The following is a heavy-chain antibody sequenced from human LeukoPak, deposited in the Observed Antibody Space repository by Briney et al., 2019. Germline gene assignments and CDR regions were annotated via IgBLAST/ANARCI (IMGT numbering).Heavy chain of an antibody. CDR2: INHSGST. J-gene: IGHJ5*02. CDR3: ARATWNYDPNWFDP. D-gene: IGHD1-7*01. Sequence: SETLSLTCAVCGGSFSGYYWSWIRQPPGKGLEWIGEINHSGSTNYNPSLKSRVTISVDTSKNQFSLKLSSVTAADTAVYYCARATWNYDPNWFDPWGQGTLVTVSS. V-gene: IGHV4-34*01. CDR1: GGSFSGYY.